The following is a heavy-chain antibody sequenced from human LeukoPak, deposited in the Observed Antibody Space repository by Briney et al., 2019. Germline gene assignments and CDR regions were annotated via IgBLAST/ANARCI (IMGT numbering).Heavy chain of an antibody. Sequence: GRSLRLSCAASGFTFSSYGMHWVRQAPGKGLEWVAVIWYDGSNKYYADSVKGRFTISRDNSKNTPYLQMNSLRAEDTAVYYCARDRFTYDYWGQGTLVTVSS. J-gene: IGHJ4*02. V-gene: IGHV3-33*01. CDR3: ARDRFTYDY. CDR1: GFTFSSYG. D-gene: IGHD3-3*01. CDR2: IWYDGSNK.